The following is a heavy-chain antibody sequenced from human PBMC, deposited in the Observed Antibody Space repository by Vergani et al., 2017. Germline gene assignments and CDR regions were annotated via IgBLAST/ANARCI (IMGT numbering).Heavy chain of an antibody. D-gene: IGHD3-22*01. Sequence: QMQLVQSGPEVKKPGTSVKVSCQASGFTFTSSAVQWVRQARGQRLEWIGWIVVGSGNTNYAQKFQERVTITRDMSTSTAYMELSSLRSEDTVVYYCAADEYYYDSSGYYFGGTLGYWGQGTLVTVSS. J-gene: IGHJ4*02. CDR1: GFTFTSSA. V-gene: IGHV1-58*01. CDR3: AADEYYYDSSGYYFGGTLGY. CDR2: IVVGSGNT.